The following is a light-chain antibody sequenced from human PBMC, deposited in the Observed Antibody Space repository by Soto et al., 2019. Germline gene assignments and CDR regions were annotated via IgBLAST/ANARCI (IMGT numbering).Light chain of an antibody. Sequence: QSALTQPASVSGSPGQSITISCTGTSSDIGGYNYVSWYQQYPGKAPKLMVYDVSNRPSGVSSRFSGSKSGNTASLTISGLQAEDEADYHCSSYTSSSTVVFGGGTKVTVL. J-gene: IGLJ2*01. CDR2: DVS. CDR3: SSYTSSSTVV. CDR1: SSDIGGYNY. V-gene: IGLV2-14*01.